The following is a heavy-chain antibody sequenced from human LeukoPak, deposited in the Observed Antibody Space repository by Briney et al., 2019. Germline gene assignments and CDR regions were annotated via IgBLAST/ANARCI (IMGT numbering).Heavy chain of an antibody. J-gene: IGHJ3*02. CDR2: IYYSGST. CDR3: ARSRPKVIAVADNALDI. D-gene: IGHD6-19*01. Sequence: PSDTLSLTCAVSGYSISSSNWWGWIRQPPGKGLEWIGYIYYSGSTYYNPSLKSRVTMSVDTSKNQFSLKLSSVTVVDTAVYYCARSRPKVIAVADNALDIWGQGTMVTVSS. V-gene: IGHV4-28*01. CDR1: GYSISSSNW.